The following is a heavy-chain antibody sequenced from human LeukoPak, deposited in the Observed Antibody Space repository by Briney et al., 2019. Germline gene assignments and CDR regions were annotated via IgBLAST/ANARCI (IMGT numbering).Heavy chain of an antibody. D-gene: IGHD6-6*01. CDR2: IYPRDSDT. Sequence: GESLKISCKGSGYKFTNYWIAWVRQMPGQGLEWLRIIYPRDSDTRYSPSFQGQVSISVDTSIDTAYLQWSSVKASDTAMYYCARHRLEYSSPYDYWGQGTLVTVSS. CDR3: ARHRLEYSSPYDY. V-gene: IGHV5-51*01. J-gene: IGHJ4*02. CDR1: GYKFTNYW.